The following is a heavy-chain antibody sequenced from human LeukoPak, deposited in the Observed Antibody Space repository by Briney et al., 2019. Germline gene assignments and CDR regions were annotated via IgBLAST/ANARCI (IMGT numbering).Heavy chain of an antibody. J-gene: IGHJ6*03. D-gene: IGHD4-11*01. CDR2: IYHSGST. V-gene: IGHV4-38-2*02. CDR3: AREEGAFDYRYLYPTYYYYYMDV. CDR1: GYSISSGYY. Sequence: SETLSLTCTVSGYSISSGYYWGWIRQPPGKGLEWIGSIYHSGSTYYNPSLKSRITISVDTSKNQFSLKLSSVTAADTAVYYCAREEGAFDYRYLYPTYYYYYMDVWGKGTTVTVSS.